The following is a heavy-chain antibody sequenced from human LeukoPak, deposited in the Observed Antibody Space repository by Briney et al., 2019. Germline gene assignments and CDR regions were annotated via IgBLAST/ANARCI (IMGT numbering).Heavy chain of an antibody. CDR1: GYSFTSNV. CDR2: ISAYNGNT. D-gene: IGHD5-18*01. J-gene: IGHJ4*02. Sequence: ASVKVSCKASGYSFTSNVISWVRQAPGQGLEWMGWISAYNGNTNYAQKLQGRVTMTTDTSTSTAYMELRSLRSEDTAVYYCARDLYVGYSYGPLGYWGQGTLVTVSS. CDR3: ARDLYVGYSYGPLGY. V-gene: IGHV1-18*01.